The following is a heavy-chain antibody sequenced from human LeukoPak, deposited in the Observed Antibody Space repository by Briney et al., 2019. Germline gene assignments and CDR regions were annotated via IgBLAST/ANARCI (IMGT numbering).Heavy chain of an antibody. CDR2: IYPGDSET. CDR1: VYTFTSYW. CDR3: ARRSRLRFSGHSYYFDY. V-gene: IGHV5-51*01. Sequence: GESLKISCEGSVYTFTSYWSGWVRHMPGKGLEWMGIIYPGDSETRYSPSFQGQVTISADKSISTAYLQLSSLKASDTAMYYCARRSRLRFSGHSYYFDYWGQGTLVTVSS. D-gene: IGHD5-12*01. J-gene: IGHJ4*02.